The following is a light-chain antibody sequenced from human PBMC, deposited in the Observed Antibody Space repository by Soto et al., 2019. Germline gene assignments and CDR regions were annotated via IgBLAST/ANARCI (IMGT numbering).Light chain of an antibody. CDR1: SSDIGGYNY. V-gene: IGLV2-8*01. Sequence: QSALTQPPSASGSPGQSVTISCTGTSSDIGGYNYVSWYQQHPGNGPKLMIYEVNKRPSGVPDRFSGSKSGNTASLTVAGLQAEYEADYYCSSYAGSNNYVFGTGTKVTVL. CDR2: EVN. J-gene: IGLJ1*01. CDR3: SSYAGSNNYV.